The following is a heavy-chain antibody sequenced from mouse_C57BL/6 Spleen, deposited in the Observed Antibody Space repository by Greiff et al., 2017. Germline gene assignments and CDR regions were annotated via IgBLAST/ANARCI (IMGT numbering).Heavy chain of an antibody. D-gene: IGHD2-2*01. Sequence: QVQLQQPGAELVRPGSSVKLSCKASGYTFTSYWMDWVKQRPGQGLDWIGNIFPSDSETPYNQKFKDKATLTVDKSSSTAYMQLSSLTSEDSAVYDCAREGGYANAMDYWGQGTSVTVSS. V-gene: IGHV1-61*01. CDR3: AREGGYANAMDY. J-gene: IGHJ4*01. CDR2: IFPSDSET. CDR1: GYTFTSYW.